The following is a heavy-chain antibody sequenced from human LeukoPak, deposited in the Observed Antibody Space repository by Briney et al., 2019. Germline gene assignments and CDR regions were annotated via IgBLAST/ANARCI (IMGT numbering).Heavy chain of an antibody. CDR3: AKDARGSEGF. CDR1: GFTFSTYA. D-gene: IGHD3-10*01. V-gene: IGHV3-23*01. J-gene: IGHJ4*02. CDR2: VSSGGSST. Sequence: GGSLRLSCAASGFTFSTYAMSWVREAPGKGREGGSAVSSGGSSTYYADSVRGRFTISRDNSKNTLYLQMTSLSADATAVYYCAKDARGSEGFWGQGTLVTVSS.